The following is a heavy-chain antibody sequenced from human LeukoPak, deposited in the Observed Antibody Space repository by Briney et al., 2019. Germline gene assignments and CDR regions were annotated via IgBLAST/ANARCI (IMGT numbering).Heavy chain of an antibody. CDR2: INYSGPT. Sequence: SQTLSLTCTVSGPSISSSSYYWGWIRPPPGNGLEWIATINYSGPTTHHPALKSRGTISVDPSKDQFSLKVSSVTAADTAGYYCARHAEAGTTSCPLDYWGQGTLVTDSS. CDR1: GPSISSSSYY. V-gene: IGHV4-39*01. CDR3: ARHAEAGTTSCPLDY. J-gene: IGHJ4*02. D-gene: IGHD2-2*01.